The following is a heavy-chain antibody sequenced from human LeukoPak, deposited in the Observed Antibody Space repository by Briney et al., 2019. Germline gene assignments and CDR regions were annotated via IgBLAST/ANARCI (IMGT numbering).Heavy chain of an antibody. D-gene: IGHD5-18*01. CDR3: ARGTPGPGYSYGYYYYYMDV. J-gene: IGHJ6*03. CDR2: INHSGST. Sequence: SETLSLTCAVYGGSFSGYYWSWIRQPPGKGLEWIGEINHSGSTNYNPSLKSRVTISVDTSKNQFSLKLSSVTAADTAVYYCARGTPGPGYSYGYYYYYMDVWGKGTTVTVSS. CDR1: GGSFSGYY. V-gene: IGHV4-34*01.